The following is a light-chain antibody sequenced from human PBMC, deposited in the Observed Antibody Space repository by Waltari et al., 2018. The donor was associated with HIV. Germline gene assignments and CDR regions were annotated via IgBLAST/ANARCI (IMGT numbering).Light chain of an antibody. Sequence: QSALTQPASLSGSPGQSITISCDGTSNDVDGYNSVSWYQQHPGKAPKHMICEVNNRPSGVSSRFSGAKSGNTAYLTISGLQAEDEADYYCSSYTSSITLVFGGGTKVTVL. CDR1: SNDVDGYNS. V-gene: IGLV2-14*01. CDR3: SSYTSSITLV. CDR2: EVN. J-gene: IGLJ2*01.